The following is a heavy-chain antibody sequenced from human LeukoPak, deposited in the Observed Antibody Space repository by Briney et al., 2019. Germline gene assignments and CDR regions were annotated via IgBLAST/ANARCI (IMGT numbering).Heavy chain of an antibody. CDR2: IYYSGST. D-gene: IGHD4-23*01. V-gene: IGHV4-59*01. Sequence: SETLSLTCTVSGGSISSYYWSWIRQPPGKGLEWIGYIYYSGSTNYNPSLKSRVTISVDTSKNQFSLKLRSVTAADTAVYYCARSHGGNSGRSEYYYYYYYMDVWGKGTTVTVSS. J-gene: IGHJ6*03. CDR1: GGSISSYY. CDR3: ARSHGGNSGRSEYYYYYYYMDV.